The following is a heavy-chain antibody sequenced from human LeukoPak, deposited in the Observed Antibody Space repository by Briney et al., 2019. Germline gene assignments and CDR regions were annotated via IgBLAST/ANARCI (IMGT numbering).Heavy chain of an antibody. CDR2: ISYDGSNK. CDR1: GFTFSSYA. CDR3: ARDTDYYFDY. Sequence: GGSLRLSCAASGFTFSSYAMHWVRQAPGKGVEWVAVISYDGSNKYYADSVKGRFTISRDNSKNTLYLQMNSLRAEDTAVYYCARDTDYYFDYWGQGTLVTVSS. J-gene: IGHJ4*02. V-gene: IGHV3-30-3*01. D-gene: IGHD2-21*02.